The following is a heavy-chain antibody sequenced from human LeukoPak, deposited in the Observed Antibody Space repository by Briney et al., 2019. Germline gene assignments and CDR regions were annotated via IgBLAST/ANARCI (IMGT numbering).Heavy chain of an antibody. D-gene: IGHD6-6*01. Sequence: GGSLKLSCAASGFTFSVSAMYWVRQASGKGLEWVGRIRNKANNYATAYAASLKGRFTISRDDSKNTAHLQMNSLETEDTAMYYCTYTSSSGVVYWGQGTLVTVSS. J-gene: IGHJ4*02. CDR2: IRNKANNYAT. V-gene: IGHV3-73*01. CDR3: TYTSSSGVVY. CDR1: GFTFSVSA.